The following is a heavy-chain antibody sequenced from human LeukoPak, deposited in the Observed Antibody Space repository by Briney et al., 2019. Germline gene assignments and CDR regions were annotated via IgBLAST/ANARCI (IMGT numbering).Heavy chain of an antibody. CDR3: ARGGYSYGYSDY. Sequence: KTGGSLRLSCAASGFTFSSYSMNWVRQAPGKGLEWVSSISSRSSYIYYADSVKGRFTISRDNAKNSLYLQMNSLRAEDTAVYYCARGGYSYGYSDYWGQGTLVTVSS. V-gene: IGHV3-21*01. D-gene: IGHD5-18*01. CDR1: GFTFSSYS. J-gene: IGHJ4*02. CDR2: ISSRSSYI.